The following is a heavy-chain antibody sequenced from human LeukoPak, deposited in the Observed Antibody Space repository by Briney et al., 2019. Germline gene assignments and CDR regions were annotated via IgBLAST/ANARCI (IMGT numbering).Heavy chain of an antibody. J-gene: IGHJ4*02. CDR1: GFSLRTSGVG. CDR3: AHADYDILTGYRHFDY. Sequence: SGPTLVKPPQTLTLTCTFSGFSLRTSGVGVGWIRQPPGKALEWLALIYWDDDKRYSPSLKSRLTITKDTSKNQVVLTMTNMDAVDTATYYCAHADYDILTGYRHFDYWGQGTLVTVSS. D-gene: IGHD3-9*01. CDR2: IYWDDDK. V-gene: IGHV2-5*02.